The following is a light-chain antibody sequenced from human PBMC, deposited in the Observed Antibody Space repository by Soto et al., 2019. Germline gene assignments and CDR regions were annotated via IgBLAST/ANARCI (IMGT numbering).Light chain of an antibody. CDR1: QSISSN. CDR3: QQYSIWPYT. J-gene: IGKJ2*01. V-gene: IGKV3-15*01. CDR2: GAS. Sequence: EIVMTQSPATLSVSPGERATLSCRASQSISSNLAWYQQKPGQAPRLLIYGASTRATGIPARFSGSGSGTDFTLTISSRQSEDFAVYYCQQYSIWPYTFGQGTKLEIK.